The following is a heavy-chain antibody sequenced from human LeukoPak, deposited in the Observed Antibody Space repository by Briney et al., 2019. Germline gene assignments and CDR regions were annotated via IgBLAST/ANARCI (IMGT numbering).Heavy chain of an antibody. D-gene: IGHD3-10*01. Sequence: PGGSLRLSCAASGFTFSSYGMSWVRQAPGKGLEWVSAIGGRDGSTYYADSVKGRFTISRDNAKNSLYLQMNSLRAEDTAVYYCARALWSGPVYYGMDVWGQGTTVTVSS. CDR3: ARALWSGPVYYGMDV. CDR1: GFTFSSYG. J-gene: IGHJ6*02. V-gene: IGHV3-23*01. CDR2: IGGRDGST.